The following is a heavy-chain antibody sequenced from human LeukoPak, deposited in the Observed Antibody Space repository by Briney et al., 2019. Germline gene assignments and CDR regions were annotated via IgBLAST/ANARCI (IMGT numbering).Heavy chain of an antibody. CDR2: VSSDGSNK. D-gene: IGHD5-12*01. J-gene: IGHJ4*02. CDR1: GFIFSSYA. Sequence: GSLRLSCAASGFIFSSYAIHWVRQAPGKGLKWVAVVSSDGSNKYYADSVKGRFTISRDNSKNTLYLQLNSLRPEDTAVYYCARDQLAYSGYDTLFDYWGQGSLVTVSS. V-gene: IGHV3-30-3*01. CDR3: ARDQLAYSGYDTLFDY.